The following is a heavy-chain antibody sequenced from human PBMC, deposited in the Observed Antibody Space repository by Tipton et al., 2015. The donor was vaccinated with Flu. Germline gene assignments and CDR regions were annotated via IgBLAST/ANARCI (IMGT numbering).Heavy chain of an antibody. CDR3: ARGPEQWLVNPHYFDY. D-gene: IGHD6-19*01. J-gene: IGHJ4*02. CDR2: IFYSGSFSGGST. CDR1: GGSISSYY. V-gene: IGHV4-59*08. Sequence: LRLSCTVSGGSISSYYWSWIRQPPGKGLEWIGSIFYSGSFSGGSTYYNPSLKSRVTISVDTSKNQFSLKLSSVTAADTAVYYCARGPEQWLVNPHYFDYWGQGTLVTVSS.